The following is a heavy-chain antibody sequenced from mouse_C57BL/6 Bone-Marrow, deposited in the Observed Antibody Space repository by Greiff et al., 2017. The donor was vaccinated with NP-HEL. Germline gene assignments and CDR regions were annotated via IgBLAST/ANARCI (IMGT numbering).Heavy chain of an antibody. Sequence: QVQLQQPGAELVRPGSSVKLSCKASGYTFTSYWMYWVKQRPIQGLEWIGNIDPSDSETHYNQNFKDKATLTVDKSSSTAYLQLSSLTSEDSACYYCAREGFAYWGPGTLVTVSA. V-gene: IGHV1-52*01. J-gene: IGHJ3*01. CDR1: GYTFTSYW. CDR3: AREGFAY. CDR2: IDPSDSET.